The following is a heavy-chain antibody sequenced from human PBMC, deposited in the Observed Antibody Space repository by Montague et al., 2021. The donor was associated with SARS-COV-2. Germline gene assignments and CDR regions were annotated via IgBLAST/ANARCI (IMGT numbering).Heavy chain of an antibody. V-gene: IGHV4-61*01. CDR3: ATYWQGGSGGGS. J-gene: IGHJ5*02. CDR2: IDYGGSP. D-gene: IGHD3-10*01. Sequence: SETLSLTCTVSGVSVSNRYTHWSWIRQSPGKGLEWIGHIDYGGSPNYSPSLHSRVTISLDTSKNQLSLRLNSATAADTAVYYCATYWQGGSGGGSWGPGTLVTVSS. CDR1: GVSVSNRYTH.